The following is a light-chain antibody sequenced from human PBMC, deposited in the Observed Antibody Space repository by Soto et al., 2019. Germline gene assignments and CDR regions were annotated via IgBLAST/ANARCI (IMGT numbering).Light chain of an antibody. CDR2: EVS. CDR1: STDVGGYIY. CDR3: SSYGGSNNLV. V-gene: IGLV2-14*01. J-gene: IGLJ3*02. Sequence: QSALTQPASVSGSPGQSITLSCTGTSTDVGGYIYVSWYQQYPGNAPRLIIYEVSNRPSGVSDRFSGSKSGNTASLTISGLQTEDEADYYCSSYGGSNNLVFGGGTKVTVL.